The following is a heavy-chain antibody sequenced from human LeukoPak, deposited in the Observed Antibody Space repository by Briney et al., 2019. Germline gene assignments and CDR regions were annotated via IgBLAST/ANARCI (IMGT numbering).Heavy chain of an antibody. J-gene: IGHJ4*02. D-gene: IGHD5-24*01. CDR3: ARHRSKWLQSSFDY. V-gene: IGHV4-39*01. CDR1: GGSINSSSYY. Sequence: SETLSLTCSVSGGSINSSSYYWGWIRQPPGKGLEWIGSIFYSGNTYDNPSLKSRVTISVDTSKNQFSLKLNSVTAADTAVYYCARHRSKWLQSSFDYWGQGTLVTVSS. CDR2: IFYSGNT.